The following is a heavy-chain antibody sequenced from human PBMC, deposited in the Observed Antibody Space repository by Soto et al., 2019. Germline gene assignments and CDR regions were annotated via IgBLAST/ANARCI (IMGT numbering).Heavy chain of an antibody. Sequence: QVQLVESGGGVVQPGGSLTLSCAASRFTFSNYGMHWVRQAPGEGLEWVAVISYDGTNHYYADSVRGRFTLPRDNSKNTLYLHMDRLTSDDTAVYYCASDTKTGVVVPGAPKYWGQGTLVAVSS. J-gene: IGHJ4*02. D-gene: IGHD2-2*01. V-gene: IGHV3-30*03. CDR3: ASDTKTGVVVPGAPKY. CDR2: ISYDGTNH. CDR1: RFTFSNYG.